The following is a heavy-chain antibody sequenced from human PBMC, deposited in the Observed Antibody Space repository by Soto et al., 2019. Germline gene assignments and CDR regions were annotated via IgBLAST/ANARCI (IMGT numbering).Heavy chain of an antibody. CDR3: ANMNTAMGKNWFDP. V-gene: IGHV3-30-3*01. CDR1: GFTFSSYA. J-gene: IGHJ5*02. D-gene: IGHD5-18*01. Sequence: QVQLVESGGGVVQPGRSLRLSCAASGFTFSSYAMHWVRQAPGKGLEWVAVISYDGSNKYYADSVKGRFTISRDNSKNTLYLQMNSLRAEDTAVYYCANMNTAMGKNWFDPWGQGTLVTVSS. CDR2: ISYDGSNK.